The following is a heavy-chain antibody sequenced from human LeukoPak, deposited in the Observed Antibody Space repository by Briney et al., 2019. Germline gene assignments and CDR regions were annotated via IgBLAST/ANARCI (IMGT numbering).Heavy chain of an antibody. Sequence: SETLSLTCTVSGGSISSGGYYWSWIRQPPGKGLEWIGYIYHSGSTYYNPSLKSRVTISVDRSKNQFSLKLSSVTAADTAVYYCARVVGAVVDYWGQGTLVTVSS. CDR2: IYHSGST. J-gene: IGHJ4*02. CDR1: GGSISSGGYY. CDR3: ARVVGAVVDY. D-gene: IGHD1-26*01. V-gene: IGHV4-30-2*01.